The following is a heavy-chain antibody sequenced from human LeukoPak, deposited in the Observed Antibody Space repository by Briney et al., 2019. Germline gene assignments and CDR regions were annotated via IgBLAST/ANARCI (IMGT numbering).Heavy chain of an antibody. CDR2: ISSGSSYI. Sequence: GGSLRLSCAVSGFTFSSYTLNWVRQAPGKGLEWVSSISSGSSYIYYADSVKGRFTISRDNAKNSLFLQLNSLRAEDTAVYYCASGSSYYSFDFWGQRALVTVSS. CDR1: GFTFSSYT. CDR3: ASGSSYYSFDF. D-gene: IGHD1-26*01. J-gene: IGHJ4*02. V-gene: IGHV3-21*01.